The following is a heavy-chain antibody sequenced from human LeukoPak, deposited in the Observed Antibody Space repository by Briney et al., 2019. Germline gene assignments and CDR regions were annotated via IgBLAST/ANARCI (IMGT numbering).Heavy chain of an antibody. CDR2: ISGSGGST. D-gene: IGHD1-26*01. CDR1: GFTFSSYA. CDR3: AKESGYSTLNWFDP. Sequence: PGGSLRLSCAASGFTFSSYAMSWVRQAPGKGLEWVSGISGSGGSTYYADSVKGRFTISRDNSKNTLYLQMNSLRAEDTAVYHCAKESGYSTLNWFDPWGQGTLVTVSS. V-gene: IGHV3-23*01. J-gene: IGHJ5*02.